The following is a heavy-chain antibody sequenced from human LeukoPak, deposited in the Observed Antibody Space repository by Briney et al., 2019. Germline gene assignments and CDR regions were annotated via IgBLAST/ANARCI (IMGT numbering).Heavy chain of an antibody. V-gene: IGHV3-48*03. CDR2: ISPSGRTM. J-gene: IGHJ4*02. D-gene: IGHD4-23*01. Sequence: GGSLRLSCAASGFTFSSYEMNWVRQAPGKGLEWISDISPSGRTMSYADSVKGRFTISRDDAKNSLYLHMNSLRAEDTAVYYCARPLMGGGNSPFDSWGQGTLVTVSS. CDR3: ARPLMGGGNSPFDS. CDR1: GFTFSSYE.